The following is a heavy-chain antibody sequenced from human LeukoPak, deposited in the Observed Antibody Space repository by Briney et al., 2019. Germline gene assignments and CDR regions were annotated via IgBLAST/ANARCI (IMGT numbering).Heavy chain of an antibody. D-gene: IGHD4-23*01. Sequence: GGSLRLSCEASGFTFSTFAMIWVRQPPGKGLEWVSSIFPSGGEIHYADSVKGRFTISRDNSKNTLYLQMNSLRAEDTAVYYCTRLGGGNSVADYWGQGTLVTVSS. CDR2: IFPSGGEI. V-gene: IGHV3-23*01. CDR1: GFTFSTFA. J-gene: IGHJ4*02. CDR3: TRLGGGNSVADY.